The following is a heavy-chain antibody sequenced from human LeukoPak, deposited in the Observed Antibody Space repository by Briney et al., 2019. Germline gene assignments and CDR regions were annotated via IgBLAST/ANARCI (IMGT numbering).Heavy chain of an antibody. CDR3: AKLKTVAGTGYYFDY. CDR1: GFTFSSYS. CDR2: ISGSGGST. Sequence: GGSLRLSCAASGFTFSSYSMNWVRQAPGKGLEWVSAISGSGGSTYYADSVKGRFTISRDNSKNTLYLQMNSLRAEDTAVYYCAKLKTVAGTGYYFDYWGQGTLVTVSS. J-gene: IGHJ4*02. D-gene: IGHD6-19*01. V-gene: IGHV3-23*01.